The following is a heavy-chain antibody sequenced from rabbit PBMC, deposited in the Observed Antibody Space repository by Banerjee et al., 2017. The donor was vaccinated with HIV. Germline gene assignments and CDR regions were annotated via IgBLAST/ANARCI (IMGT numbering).Heavy chain of an antibody. CDR1: GIDFSSYHW. D-gene: IGHD1-1*01. CDR2: IYAGSSGST. V-gene: IGHV1S45*01. Sequence: QQQLEESGGGLVKPGGTLTLTCKASGIDFSSYHWICWVRQAPGKGLEWIACIYAGSSGSTYYASWAKGRFTISKTSSTTVTLQMTSLTAADTATYFCARAYASSSPNLWGQGTLVTVS. J-gene: IGHJ4*01. CDR3: ARAYASSSPNL.